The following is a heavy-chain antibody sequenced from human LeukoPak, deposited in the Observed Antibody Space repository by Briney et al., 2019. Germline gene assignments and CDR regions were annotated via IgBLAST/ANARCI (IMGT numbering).Heavy chain of an antibody. J-gene: IGHJ4*02. CDR1: AFTFSSYG. CDR2: IRYDGSNK. CDR3: AKDLYDILTGSLTPPGY. V-gene: IGHV3-30*02. D-gene: IGHD3-9*01. Sequence: GGSLRLSCAASAFTFSSYGMHWVRQAPGKGLEWVAFIRYDGSNKYYADSVKGRFTISRDNSKNTLYLQMSSLRAEDTAVYYCAKDLYDILTGSLTPPGYWGQGTLVTVSS.